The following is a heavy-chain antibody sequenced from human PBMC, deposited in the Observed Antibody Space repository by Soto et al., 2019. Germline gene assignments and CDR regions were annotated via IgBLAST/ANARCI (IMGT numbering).Heavy chain of an antibody. J-gene: IGHJ4*02. V-gene: IGHV1-69*13. Sequence: SVKVSCKASGGTFSSYAISWVRQAPGQGLEWMGGIIPIFGTANYAQKFQGRVTITADESTSTAYMELSSLRSEDTAVYYCARVLSSGWYAPSAPFDYWGQGTLVTVSS. D-gene: IGHD6-19*01. CDR2: IIPIFGTA. CDR3: ARVLSSGWYAPSAPFDY. CDR1: GGTFSSYA.